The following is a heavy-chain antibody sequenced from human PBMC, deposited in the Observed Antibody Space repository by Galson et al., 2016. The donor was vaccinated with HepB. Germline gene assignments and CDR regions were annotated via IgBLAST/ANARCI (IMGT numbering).Heavy chain of an antibody. CDR1: GGSISSSSYY. J-gene: IGHJ5*02. Sequence: SETLSLTCTVSGGSISSSSYYWGWIRQPPGKHLEWIGNIYYSGSTYYNPSLKSRVTISVDTSKNQFSLKLSSVTAADTAVYYCAVSGSSGYYGDWFDPWGQGTLVTVSS. V-gene: IGHV4-39*01. D-gene: IGHD3-22*01. CDR3: AVSGSSGYYGDWFDP. CDR2: IYYSGST.